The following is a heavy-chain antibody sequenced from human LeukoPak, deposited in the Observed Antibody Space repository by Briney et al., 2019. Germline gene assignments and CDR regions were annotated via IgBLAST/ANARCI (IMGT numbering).Heavy chain of an antibody. CDR3: ARGPPYYYDSRGYFDY. CDR2: INPNSGGT. V-gene: IGHV1-2*02. J-gene: IGHJ4*02. D-gene: IGHD3-22*01. CDR1: GYTFSDYY. Sequence: ASVKVSCKASGYTFSDYYMHWARQAPGQGLEWMGWINPNSGGTNYAQKFQGRVTMTRDTSISTAYMELSRLRSDDTAVYYCARGPPYYYDSRGYFDYWGQGALVTVSS.